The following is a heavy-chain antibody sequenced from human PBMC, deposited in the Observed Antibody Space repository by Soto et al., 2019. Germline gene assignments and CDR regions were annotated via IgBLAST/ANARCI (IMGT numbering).Heavy chain of an antibody. V-gene: IGHV5-51*03. CDR2: NYPGDSDT. Sequence: EVQLVQSGAEVKKPGESLKISCKGSGYSFTNYGIGWVRQMPGKGLEWMGNNYPGDSDTRYSPSFQGQVTISADKSISTAYLQWRSLKASDTAIYYCARREHHYDTGGSSRYYFDYWGQGTLVTVSS. J-gene: IGHJ4*02. D-gene: IGHD3-22*01. CDR1: GYSFTNYG. CDR3: ARREHHYDTGGSSRYYFDY.